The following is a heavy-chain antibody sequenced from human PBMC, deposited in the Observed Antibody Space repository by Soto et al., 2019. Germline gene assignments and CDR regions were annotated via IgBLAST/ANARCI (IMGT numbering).Heavy chain of an antibody. Sequence: PGGSLRLSCAASGFTFSSYWLHWVRQAPGKGLVWVSGINTDGGSTDYADSVKGRFIISRDNAKNTLYLQMNSLRAEDTAVYYCARPRYDSTGTPFDSWGQGTLVTVSS. D-gene: IGHD3-22*01. J-gene: IGHJ4*02. CDR1: GFTFSSYW. CDR2: INTDGGST. V-gene: IGHV3-74*01. CDR3: ARPRYDSTGTPFDS.